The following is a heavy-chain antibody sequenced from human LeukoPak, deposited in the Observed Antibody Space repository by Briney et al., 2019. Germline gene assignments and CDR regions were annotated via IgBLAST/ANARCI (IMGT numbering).Heavy chain of an antibody. CDR2: INPNSGGT. J-gene: IGHJ5*02. D-gene: IGHD2-15*01. CDR3: AAEFRGGSYLLDNWFDP. V-gene: IGHV1-2*02. Sequence: GASVKVSCKASGYTFTGYYMHWVRQAPGQGLEWMGWINPNSGGTNYAQKFQERVTITRDMSTSTAYMELSSLRSEDTAVYYCAAEFRGGSYLLDNWFDPWGQGTLVTVSS. CDR1: GYTFTGYY.